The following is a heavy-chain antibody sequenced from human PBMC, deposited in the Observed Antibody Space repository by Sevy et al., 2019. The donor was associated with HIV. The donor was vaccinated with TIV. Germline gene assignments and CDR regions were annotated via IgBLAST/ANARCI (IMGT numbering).Heavy chain of an antibody. CDR2: IYPGDSDT. CDR1: GYSFTTYW. CDR3: ARRSGEWHAFDI. D-gene: IGHD3-10*01. J-gene: IGHJ3*02. V-gene: IGHV5-51*01. Sequence: GESLKISCKGSGYSFTTYWIGWVRQMPGKGLELMAIIYPGDSDTIYTPSFQGQVTISADKSPSTASLQRSSLKASDTAMYYCARRSGEWHAFDIWGQGTMVTVSS.